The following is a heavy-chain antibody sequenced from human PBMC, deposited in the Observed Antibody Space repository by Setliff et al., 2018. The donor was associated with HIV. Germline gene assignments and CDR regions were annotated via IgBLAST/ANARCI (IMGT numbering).Heavy chain of an antibody. V-gene: IGHV5-51*01. Sequence: PGESLKISCKGSGYSFTSYWIGWVRQMPGKGLEWMGIVYPGDSNTRYSPSFQGQVIISADNSINTAYLQWSSLKASDTAMYYCARQGRAPDDAFDIWGQGTMVTVSS. CDR2: VYPGDSNT. CDR1: GYSFTSYW. J-gene: IGHJ3*02. CDR3: ARQGRAPDDAFDI.